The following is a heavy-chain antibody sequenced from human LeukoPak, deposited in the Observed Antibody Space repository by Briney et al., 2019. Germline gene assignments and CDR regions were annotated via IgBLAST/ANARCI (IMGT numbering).Heavy chain of an antibody. J-gene: IGHJ3*02. CDR2: IYSSDSDT. Sequence: GESLKIYCKGSGHSLSNYWIGWVRQMPGRGLEWMGIIYSSDSDTRYSPSFQGQVTISADKSISTAHLQWSSLKASDTAMYYCASKVVAAPRGHAFEIWGQGTMVTVSS. CDR1: GHSLSNYW. V-gene: IGHV5-51*01. CDR3: ASKVVAAPRGHAFEI. D-gene: IGHD1-26*01.